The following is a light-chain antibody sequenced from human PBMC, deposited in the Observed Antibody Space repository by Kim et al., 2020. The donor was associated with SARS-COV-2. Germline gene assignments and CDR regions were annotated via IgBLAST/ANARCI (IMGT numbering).Light chain of an antibody. CDR3: QQRSSWLFT. Sequence: FCPGDSATLSCRDSQSISSYLAWSQPKPGQAARLLIADASNRATSIPARFSGSGSGTDFTLTISSLEPEDFAVYYCQQRSSWLFTFGPGTKVDIK. J-gene: IGKJ3*01. CDR2: DAS. V-gene: IGKV3-11*01. CDR1: QSISSY.